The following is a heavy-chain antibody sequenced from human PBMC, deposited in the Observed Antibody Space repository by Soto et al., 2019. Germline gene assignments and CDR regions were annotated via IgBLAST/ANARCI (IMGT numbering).Heavy chain of an antibody. V-gene: IGHV1-2*04. D-gene: IGHD2-2*01. CDR2: INPNSGGT. CDR1: GYTFTGYY. J-gene: IGHJ6*02. CDR3: ASSLPPDRYCSSTSCSHYYYYYGMDV. Sequence: ASVKVSCKASGYTFTGYYMHWVRQAPGQGLEWMGWINPNSGGTNYAQKFQGWVTMTRDTSISTAYMELSRLRSDDTAVDYCASSLPPDRYCSSTSCSHYYYYYGMDVWGQGTTVTVSS.